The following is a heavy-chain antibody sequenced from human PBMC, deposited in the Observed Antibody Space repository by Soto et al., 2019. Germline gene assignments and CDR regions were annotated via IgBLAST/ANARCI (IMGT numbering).Heavy chain of an antibody. D-gene: IGHD6-6*01. CDR3: ARGGQQLAFGYYYYYYMDV. CDR2: IYYSGST. Sequence: SETLSLTCTVSGSSISSYYWSWIRQLPGKGLEWIGYIYYSGSTNYNPSLKSRVTISVDTSKNQFSLKLSSVTAADTAVYYCARGGQQLAFGYYYYYYMDVWGKGTTVTVSS. J-gene: IGHJ6*03. CDR1: GSSISSYY. V-gene: IGHV4-59*08.